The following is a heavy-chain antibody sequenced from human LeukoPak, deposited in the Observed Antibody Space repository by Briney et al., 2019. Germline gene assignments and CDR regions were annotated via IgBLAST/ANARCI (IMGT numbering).Heavy chain of an antibody. V-gene: IGHV3-7*04. CDR1: GFTFSSYW. J-gene: IGHJ3*02. D-gene: IGHD5-12*01. CDR2: MKQDGSEK. Sequence: GGSLRLSCAASGFTFSSYWMSWVRQAPGKGLEWVANMKQDGSEKYYVDSVKGRFTISRDNAKNSLYLQKNSLRAEDTVVYYCARVYSGYDYDAFDIWGQGTMVTVSS. CDR3: ARVYSGYDYDAFDI.